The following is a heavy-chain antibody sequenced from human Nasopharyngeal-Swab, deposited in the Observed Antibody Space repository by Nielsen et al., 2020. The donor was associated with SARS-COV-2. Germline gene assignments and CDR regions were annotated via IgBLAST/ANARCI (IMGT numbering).Heavy chain of an antibody. Sequence: GSLKISCAASGFTFSSYAMSWVRQAPGKGLEWVSAISGSGGSTYYADSVKGRFTISRDNSKNTLYLQMNSLRAEDTAVYYCAKYSGWFTPYYYGMDVWGQGTTVTVSS. D-gene: IGHD6-19*01. CDR3: AKYSGWFTPYYYGMDV. CDR1: GFTFSSYA. J-gene: IGHJ6*02. CDR2: ISGSGGST. V-gene: IGHV3-23*01.